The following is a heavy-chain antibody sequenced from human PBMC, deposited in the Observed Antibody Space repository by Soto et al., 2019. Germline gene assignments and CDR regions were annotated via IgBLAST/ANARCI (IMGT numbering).Heavy chain of an antibody. CDR2: IWYDGSNK. CDR1: VFTFISYG. Sequence: PGWSLRLSCASSVFTFISYGMQWVRQAPGKGLEWVAVIWYDGSNKYYADSVKGRFTISRDNSKNTLYLQMNSLRAEDTAVYYCAREYYDFWSGYYTGGYYYYYYGMDVWGQGTTVTVSS. J-gene: IGHJ6*02. CDR3: AREYYDFWSGYYTGGYYYYYYGMDV. D-gene: IGHD3-3*01. V-gene: IGHV3-33*01.